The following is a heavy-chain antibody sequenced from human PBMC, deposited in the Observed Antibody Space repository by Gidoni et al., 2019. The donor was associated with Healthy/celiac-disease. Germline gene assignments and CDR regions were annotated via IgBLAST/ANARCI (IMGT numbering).Heavy chain of an antibody. CDR2: ISGSGGST. Sequence: EVQLLVSGGGLVQPGGSLRLSCAASGFTFSSVAMGRGRQVPGKGLEWVSAISGSGGSTYYADAVKGRFTITRENSKNTLYLQMNGLGAEDTAVYYCAKGRRDFDYWGQGTLVTVSS. J-gene: IGHJ4*02. CDR3: AKGRRDFDY. V-gene: IGHV3-23*01. CDR1: GFTFSSVA.